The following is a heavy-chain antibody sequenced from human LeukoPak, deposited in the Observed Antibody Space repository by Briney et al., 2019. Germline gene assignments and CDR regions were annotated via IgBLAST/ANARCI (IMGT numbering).Heavy chain of an antibody. CDR2: IYYSGST. J-gene: IGHJ4*02. CDR3: ARVRLGELSATYYFDY. V-gene: IGHV4-39*01. Sequence: PSETLSLTCTVSGGSISSSSYYWGWIRQPPGKELEWIGSIYYSGSTYYNPSLKSRVTISVDTSKNQFSLKLSSVTAADTAVYCCARVRLGELSATYYFDYWGQGTLVTDSS. CDR1: GGSISSSSYY. D-gene: IGHD3-16*02.